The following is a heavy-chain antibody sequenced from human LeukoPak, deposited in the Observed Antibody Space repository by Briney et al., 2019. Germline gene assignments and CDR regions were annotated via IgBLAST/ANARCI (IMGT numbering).Heavy chain of an antibody. CDR3: AKVRVVFNWNYAYYFDS. Sequence: GSLRLSCAASGFTFSSYAMHWVRQAPGKGLEWVAVISYDGSNKYYADSVKGRFTISRDNSKNTLYLQMNSLRAEDTAVYYCAKVRVVFNWNYAYYFDSWGQGTLVTVSS. CDR1: GFTFSSYA. D-gene: IGHD1-7*01. V-gene: IGHV3-30*04. J-gene: IGHJ4*02. CDR2: ISYDGSNK.